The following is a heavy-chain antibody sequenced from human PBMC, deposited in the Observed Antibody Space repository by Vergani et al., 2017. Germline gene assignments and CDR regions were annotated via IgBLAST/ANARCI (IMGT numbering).Heavy chain of an antibody. CDR2: IKQDGSEK. V-gene: IGHV3-7*03. CDR1: GFTFSNSW. Sequence: EVQLVESGGVFVQPGGSLRLSCAASGFTFSNSWLSWVRQGPGKGLEWVANIKQDGSEKYYVDSVKGRFTISRYNAKNSLYLQMNSLRAEDTAVYYCAGGGWHFDLWGRGTLVTVSA. CDR3: AGGGWHFDL. J-gene: IGHJ2*01.